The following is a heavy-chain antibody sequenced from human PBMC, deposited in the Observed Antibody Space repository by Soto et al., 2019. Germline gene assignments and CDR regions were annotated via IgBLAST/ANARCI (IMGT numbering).Heavy chain of an antibody. CDR2: INPNSGGT. CDR3: ATTTTGIAAAGAISYYYYYGMDV. CDR1: GYTFTGYY. Sequence: ASVKVSCKASGYTFTGYYMHWVRQAPGQGLEWMGWINPNSGGTNYAQKFQGRVTMTRDTSISTAYMELSRLRSDDTAVYYCATTTTGIAAAGAISYYYYYGMDVWGQGTTVTVSS. V-gene: IGHV1-2*02. D-gene: IGHD6-13*01. J-gene: IGHJ6*02.